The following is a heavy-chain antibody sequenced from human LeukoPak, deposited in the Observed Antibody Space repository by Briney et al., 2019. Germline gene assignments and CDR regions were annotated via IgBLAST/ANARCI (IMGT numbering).Heavy chain of an antibody. CDR1: GGSISSYY. J-gene: IGHJ4*02. V-gene: IGHV4-59*08. D-gene: IGHD3-10*02. CDR2: IYYSGST. CDR3: ARRRGMFSYYFDY. Sequence: PSETLSLTCTVSGGSISSYYWSWIRQPPGKGLEWIGYIYYSGSTDYNPSLKSRVTISVDTSNNHFSLRLSSVTAADAAVYYCARRRGMFSYYFDYWGQGTLVTVSS.